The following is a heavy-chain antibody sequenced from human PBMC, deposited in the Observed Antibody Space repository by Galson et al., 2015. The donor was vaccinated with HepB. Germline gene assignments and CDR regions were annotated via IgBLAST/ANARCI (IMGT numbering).Heavy chain of an antibody. Sequence: SLRLSCAASGFNFKNYGMHWVRQAPGKGLEWVAGIRFDGTNKYYADSVKGRFTISRDNSKNTLYLQMNSLRAEDTAVYYCARDRPVAFYDFWSGYLDFWGQGTLVTVSS. CDR1: GFNFKNYG. D-gene: IGHD3-3*01. CDR2: IRFDGTNK. J-gene: IGHJ4*02. CDR3: ARDRPVAFYDFWSGYLDF. V-gene: IGHV3-33*01.